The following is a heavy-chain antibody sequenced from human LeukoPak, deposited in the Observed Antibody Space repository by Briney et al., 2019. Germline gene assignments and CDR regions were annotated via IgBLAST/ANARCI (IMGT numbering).Heavy chain of an antibody. J-gene: IGHJ4*02. Sequence: PGGSLRLSCSASGFTFSSYAMHWVRQAPGKGLEYVSAISSNGGSRYYADSVKGRFTISRDNSKNTLYLQMNSLRAEDTAVYYCARDRDNHYYHSNTLDYWGQGTLVTVSS. CDR1: GFTFSSYA. CDR2: ISSNGGSR. V-gene: IGHV3-64*04. D-gene: IGHD3-22*01. CDR3: ARDRDNHYYHSNTLDY.